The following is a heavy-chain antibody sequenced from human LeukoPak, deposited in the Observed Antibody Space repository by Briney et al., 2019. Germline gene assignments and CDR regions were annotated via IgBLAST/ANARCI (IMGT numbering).Heavy chain of an antibody. Sequence: SETLSLTCSVSGDSITGYYWGWIRQPPGKGLEWIGSIYHSGNSYYNPSLKSRATISVDTSKNHFSLKLRSVTAADTAVYYCARAETYSSGWYDAFFDYWGQGTLVTVSS. V-gene: IGHV4-38-2*02. CDR3: ARAETYSSGWYDAFFDY. CDR1: GDSITGYY. J-gene: IGHJ4*02. D-gene: IGHD6-19*01. CDR2: IYHSGNS.